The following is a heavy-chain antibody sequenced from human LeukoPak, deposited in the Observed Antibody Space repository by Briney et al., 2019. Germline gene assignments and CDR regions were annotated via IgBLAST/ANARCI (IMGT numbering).Heavy chain of an antibody. CDR1: RFTFSDSH. D-gene: IGHD2-2*01. CDR2: IRNKADSYAT. Sequence: PGGSLRLSCEASRFTFSDSHMHWVRQASGKGLEWVGHIRNKADSYATAYAASVKDRFTISREDSKNTAYLYMNSLKTDEMAVYYCSRQTDSCHDYWGQGILVTVSS. J-gene: IGHJ4*02. V-gene: IGHV3-73*01. CDR3: SRQTDSCHDY.